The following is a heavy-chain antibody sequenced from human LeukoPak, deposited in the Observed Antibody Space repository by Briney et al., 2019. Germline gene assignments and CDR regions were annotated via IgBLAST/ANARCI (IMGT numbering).Heavy chain of an antibody. CDR1: GGSISSYY. V-gene: IGHV4-59*01. J-gene: IGHJ3*02. D-gene: IGHD1-26*01. CDR2: IYYSGST. CDR3: ARDSGSYYPPDAFDI. Sequence: SETLSLTCTVSGGSISSYYWSWIRQPPGKGLEWIGNIYYSGSTNYNPSLKSRVTISVDTSKNQFSLKLSSVTAADTAVYYCARDSGSYYPPDAFDIWGQGTTVTVSS.